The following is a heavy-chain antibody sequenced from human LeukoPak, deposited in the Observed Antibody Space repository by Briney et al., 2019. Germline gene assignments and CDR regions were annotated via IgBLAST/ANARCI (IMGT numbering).Heavy chain of an antibody. CDR3: AREEYSGYDGYGMDV. D-gene: IGHD5-12*01. CDR2: IYYSGSN. V-gene: IGHV4-31*03. J-gene: IGHJ6*04. CDR1: GCSISSGGYY. Sequence: TLSLTCTVSGCSISSGGYYWSWIRQHPGKGLEWIGYIYYSGSNYYTPSLKSRVTISVDTSKNQFSLKLSSVTAADTDVYYCAREEYSGYDGYGMDVWGKGTSVTVSS.